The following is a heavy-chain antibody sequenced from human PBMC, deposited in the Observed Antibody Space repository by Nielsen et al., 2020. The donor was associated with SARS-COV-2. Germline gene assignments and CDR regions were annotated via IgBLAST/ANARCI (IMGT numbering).Heavy chain of an antibody. J-gene: IGHJ5*02. CDR2: IYHSGST. CDR3: ARLWDDFRIPHTFDP. V-gene: IGHV4-4*02. D-gene: IGHD2/OR15-2a*01. CDR1: GGSISSSNW. Sequence: SETLSLTCAVSGGSISSSNWWSWVRQPPGKGLEWIGEIYHSGSTNYNPSLKSRVTISVDKSKNQFSQKLSSVTAADTAVYYCARLWDDFRIPHTFDPWGQGTLVTVSS.